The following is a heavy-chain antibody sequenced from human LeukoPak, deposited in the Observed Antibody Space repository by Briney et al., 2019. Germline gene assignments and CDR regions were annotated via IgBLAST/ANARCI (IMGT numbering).Heavy chain of an antibody. Sequence: SVKVSCKASGGTFSSYAISWVRQAPGQGLEWMGGIIPIFGTANYAQKFQGRVTITADVSTSTAYMELSSLRSEDTAVYYCARGSGGSYSGGEYFDYWGQGTLVTVSS. CDR1: GGTFSSYA. D-gene: IGHD1-26*01. J-gene: IGHJ4*02. V-gene: IGHV1-69*13. CDR2: IIPIFGTA. CDR3: ARGSGGSYSGGEYFDY.